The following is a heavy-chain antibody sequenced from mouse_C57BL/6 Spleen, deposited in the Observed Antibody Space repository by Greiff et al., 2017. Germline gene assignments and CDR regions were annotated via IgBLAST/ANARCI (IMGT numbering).Heavy chain of an antibody. CDR2: FYPGSGSI. V-gene: IGHV1-62-2*01. CDR1: GYTFAEYT. D-gene: IGHD1-1*01. CDR3: ARHEKDYYGSRGLAW. Sequence: VKLMESGAELVKPGASVKLSCKASGYTFAEYTIHWVKQRSGQGLEWIGWFYPGSGSIKYNEKFKDKATLTADKSSSTVYMELSRLTSEDSAVYFCARHEKDYYGSRGLAWWGQGTLVTVSA. J-gene: IGHJ3*01.